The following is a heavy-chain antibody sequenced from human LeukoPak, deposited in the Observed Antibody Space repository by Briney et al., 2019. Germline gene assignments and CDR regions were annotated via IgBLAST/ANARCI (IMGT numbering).Heavy chain of an antibody. V-gene: IGHV1-69*05. CDR1: GGTFSSYA. Sequence: ASVKVSCKASGGTFSSYAISWVRQAPGQGLEWMGGIIPIFGTANYAQKFQGRVTITTDESTSTAYMELSSLRSEDTAVYYCATSRVEGGNSYYFDYWGQGTPVTVSS. J-gene: IGHJ4*02. CDR2: IIPIFGTA. CDR3: ATSRVEGGNSYYFDY. D-gene: IGHD4-23*01.